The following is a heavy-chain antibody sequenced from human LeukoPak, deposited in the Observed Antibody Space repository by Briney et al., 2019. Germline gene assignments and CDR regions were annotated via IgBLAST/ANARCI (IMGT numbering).Heavy chain of an antibody. D-gene: IGHD5-18*01. J-gene: IGHJ4*02. CDR3: AKGRYSYGSSPVDY. CDR2: ISGSGGST. V-gene: IGHV3-23*01. CDR1: GFTFSSYA. Sequence: GGSLRLSCAASGFTFSSYAMSWDRQAPGKGLEWVSAISGSGGSTYYADSVKGRFTISRDNSKNTLYLQMNSLRAEDTAVYYCAKGRYSYGSSPVDYWGQGTLVTVSS.